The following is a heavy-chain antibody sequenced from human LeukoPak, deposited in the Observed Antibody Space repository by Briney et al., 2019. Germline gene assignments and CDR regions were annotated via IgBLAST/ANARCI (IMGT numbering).Heavy chain of an antibody. J-gene: IGHJ6*02. CDR3: ARVGGSGSYGGYYYYYYGMDV. V-gene: IGHV3-48*03. CDR2: ISSSGSTI. D-gene: IGHD3-10*01. CDR1: GFTFSSYE. Sequence: GGSLRLSCAASGFTFSSYEMNWVRQAPGKGLEWVSYISSSGSTIYYADSVKGRFTISRDNAKNSLYLQMNSPRAEDTAVYYCARVGGSGSYGGYYYYYYGMDVWGQGTTVTVSS.